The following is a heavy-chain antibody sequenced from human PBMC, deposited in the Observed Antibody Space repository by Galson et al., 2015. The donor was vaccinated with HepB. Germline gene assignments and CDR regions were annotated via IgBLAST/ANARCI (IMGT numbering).Heavy chain of an antibody. Sequence: SVKVSCKASAYTFTSYYVNWVRQATGQGLEWMGWTNPDSGYTGYAQKFKGRVTMTRDTSISTAYMELSGLRSEDTAVYYCARGKRLYSTSWHSVSFDIWGQGTMVTVSS. CDR1: AYTFTSYY. CDR2: TNPDSGYT. D-gene: IGHD6-13*01. V-gene: IGHV1-8*01. J-gene: IGHJ3*02. CDR3: ARGKRLYSTSWHSVSFDI.